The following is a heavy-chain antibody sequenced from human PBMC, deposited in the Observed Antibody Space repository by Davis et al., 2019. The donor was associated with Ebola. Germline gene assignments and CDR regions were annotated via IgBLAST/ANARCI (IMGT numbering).Heavy chain of an antibody. CDR3: AREPRSITGTVFDY. CDR1: GGSISSSNW. D-gene: IGHD1-20*01. Sequence: PGGSLRLSCAVSGGSISSSNWWSWVRQPSGKGLEWIGEIYHSGSTNYNPSLKSRVTISVDKSKNQFSLKLSSVTAADTAVYYCAREPRSITGTVFDYWGQGTLVTVSS. CDR2: IYHSGST. J-gene: IGHJ4*02. V-gene: IGHV4-4*02.